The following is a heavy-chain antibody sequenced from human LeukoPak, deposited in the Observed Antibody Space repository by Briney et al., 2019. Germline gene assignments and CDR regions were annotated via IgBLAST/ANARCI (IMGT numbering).Heavy chain of an antibody. CDR2: IYYSGST. V-gene: IGHV4-59*01. CDR1: GGFISSYY. J-gene: IGHJ4*02. Sequence: PSETLSLTGTVSGGFISSYYWSWIRQPPGKGLEWIGYIYYSGSTTYNPSLKSRVTISIDTSKNQFSLRLTSVTAADTAVYYCARGGYTSGWYVFDYWGQGILVTVSS. CDR3: ARGGYTSGWYVFDY. D-gene: IGHD6-19*01.